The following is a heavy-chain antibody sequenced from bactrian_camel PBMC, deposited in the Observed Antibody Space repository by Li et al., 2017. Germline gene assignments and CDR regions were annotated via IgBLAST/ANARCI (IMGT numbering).Heavy chain of an antibody. CDR3: AKESYGLGVD. CDR1: GYTFSTGF. J-gene: IGHJ4*01. CDR2: LDHEGST. D-gene: IGHD5*01. V-gene: IGHV3S53*01. Sequence: HVQLVESGGGSVQSGGSLRLSCAASGYTFSTGFMAWFRQTPGMGREAVASLDHEGSTLCADSVQDRFTISRDNAKNTVYLQLNSLKTEDMAMYYCAKESYGLGVDWGQGTQVTVS.